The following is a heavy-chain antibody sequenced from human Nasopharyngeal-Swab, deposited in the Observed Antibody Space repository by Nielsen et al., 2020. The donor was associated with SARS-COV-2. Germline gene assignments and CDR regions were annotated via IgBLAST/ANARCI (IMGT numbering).Heavy chain of an antibody. D-gene: IGHD5-18*01. CDR2: ISYDGSNK. CDR1: GFTFSSYA. CDR3: ARLSAYGYGLEIYYYYYYGMDV. J-gene: IGHJ6*02. V-gene: IGHV3-30-3*01. Sequence: GESLKISCAASGFTFSSYAMHWVRQAPGKGLEWVAVISYDGSNKYYADSVKGRFTISRDNSKNTLYLQMNSLRAEDTAVYYCARLSAYGYGLEIYYYYYYGMDVWGQGTTVTVSS.